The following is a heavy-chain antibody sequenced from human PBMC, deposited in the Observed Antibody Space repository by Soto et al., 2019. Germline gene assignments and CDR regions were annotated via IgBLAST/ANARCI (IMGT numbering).Heavy chain of an antibody. D-gene: IGHD3-3*01. CDR3: ARLYYDYV. CDR1: GFTFGTYS. Sequence: PGGSLRLSCAGSGFTFGTYSMNWVRQAAGKGLEWIAYISYGSDTIQYADSVKGRFTISRDNAKNSLYLQMNSLRDEDTAVYYCARLYYDYVWGQGTTVTVSS. V-gene: IGHV3-48*02. CDR2: ISYGSDTI. J-gene: IGHJ6*02.